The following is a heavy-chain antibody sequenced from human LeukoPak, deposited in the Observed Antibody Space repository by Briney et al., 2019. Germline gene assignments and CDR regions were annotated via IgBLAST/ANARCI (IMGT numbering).Heavy chain of an antibody. D-gene: IGHD6-13*01. CDR3: ATLLRSQLVSVEDY. J-gene: IGHJ4*02. CDR1: GFTFNNYQ. CDR2: ISSSGRTI. Sequence: PGGSLRLSCAASGFTFNNYQMNWVRQAPGKGLECISYISSSGRTIYYADSLKGRFTISRDNANNSLYLQMNRLRAEDTAVYYCATLLRSQLVSVEDYWGQGTLVTVSS. V-gene: IGHV3-48*03.